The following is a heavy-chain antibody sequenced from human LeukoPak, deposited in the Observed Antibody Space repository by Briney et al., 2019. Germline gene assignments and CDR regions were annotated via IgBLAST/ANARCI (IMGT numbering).Heavy chain of an antibody. CDR1: GYSINNYY. CDR2: VSYSGNT. Sequence: SETLSLTCTVSGYSINNYYWSWIRQPPGKGLEWIGYVSYSGNTYYNPSLKSRVTISVDTSKNQFSLKVSSVIAEDTAVYYCAMSSGWFGRFDYWGQGTLVTVSS. D-gene: IGHD6-19*01. CDR3: AMSSGWFGRFDY. J-gene: IGHJ4*02. V-gene: IGHV4-59*04.